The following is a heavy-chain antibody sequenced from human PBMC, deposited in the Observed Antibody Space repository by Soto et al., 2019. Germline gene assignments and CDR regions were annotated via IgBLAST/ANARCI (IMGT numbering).Heavy chain of an antibody. J-gene: IGHJ4*02. V-gene: IGHV1-18*01. CDR2: ISAYNGNT. D-gene: IGHD6-19*01. Sequence: ASVNVSCKASGYTFTSYGISWVRQAPGQGLEWMGWISAYNGNTNYAQKLQGRVTMTTDTSTSTAYMELRSLRSDDTAVYYCARRLSGWYSFDYWGQGTLVTVSS. CDR3: ARRLSGWYSFDY. CDR1: GYTFTSYG.